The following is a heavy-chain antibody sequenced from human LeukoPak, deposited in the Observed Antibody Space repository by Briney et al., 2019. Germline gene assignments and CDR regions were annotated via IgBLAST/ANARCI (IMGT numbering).Heavy chain of an antibody. CDR1: GGSLNGYY. V-gene: IGHV4-34*01. CDR2: INHSGST. CDR3: VYSSSWYTARVEH. D-gene: IGHD6-13*01. Sequence: SETLSLTCAVYGGSLNGYYWSWIRQSPGKGLEWIGEINHSGSTNYNPSLKSRVTISVDTSKNQLFLKLSSVTAADTAVYYCVYSSSWYTARVEHWGQGTLVTVSS. J-gene: IGHJ5*02.